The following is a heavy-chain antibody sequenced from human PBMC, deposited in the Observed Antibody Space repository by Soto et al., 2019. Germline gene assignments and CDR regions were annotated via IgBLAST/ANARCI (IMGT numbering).Heavy chain of an antibody. Sequence: VKVSCKASGYTFTGYYMHWVRQAPGQGLEWMGWINPNSGGTNYAQKFQGWVTMTRDTSISTAYMELSRLRSDDTAVYYCARDRGIVAPYYFDYWGQGTLVTVSS. D-gene: IGHD5-12*01. CDR1: GYTFTGYY. V-gene: IGHV1-2*04. CDR2: INPNSGGT. J-gene: IGHJ4*02. CDR3: ARDRGIVAPYYFDY.